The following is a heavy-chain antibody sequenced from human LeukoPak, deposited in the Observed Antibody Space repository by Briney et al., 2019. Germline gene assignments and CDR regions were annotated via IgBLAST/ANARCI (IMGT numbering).Heavy chain of an antibody. CDR2: VYYSGRT. V-gene: IGHV4-39*01. D-gene: IGHD3-22*01. CDR1: GGSISSSSYY. CDR3: ARRRYYDSTGYLD. J-gene: IGHJ1*01. Sequence: PSETLFLTCTVSGGSISSSSYYWGWIRQPPGKGLECIGDVYYSGRTYSSPSLKSRVAISVDTSWNQFFLDLNSVTAADTAVYYCARRRYYDSTGYLDWGQGTLVTVSS.